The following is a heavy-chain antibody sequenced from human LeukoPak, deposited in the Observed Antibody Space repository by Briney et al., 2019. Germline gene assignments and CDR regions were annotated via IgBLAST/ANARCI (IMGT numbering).Heavy chain of an antibody. V-gene: IGHV3-23*01. CDR3: ANSGTVGASAFDY. Sequence: GALRLSCAASAFTFSSYGMSWVRQAPGKGLEWVSATSGSGGSTYYADSVKGRFTISRDNSKNTLYLQMNSLRADDTAVYYCANSGTVGASAFDYWGQGTLVTVSS. CDR2: TSGSGGST. J-gene: IGHJ4*02. CDR1: AFTFSSYG. D-gene: IGHD1-26*01.